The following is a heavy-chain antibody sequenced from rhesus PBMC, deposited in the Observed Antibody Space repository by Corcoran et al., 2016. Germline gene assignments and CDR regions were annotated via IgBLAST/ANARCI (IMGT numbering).Heavy chain of an antibody. D-gene: IGHD3-28*01. J-gene: IGHJ4*01. V-gene: IGHV4-147*01. Sequence: QVQLQESGPGLVRPSETLSLTCSVSGGSISSNYWSWIRQSPGKGLEWIGYIYGGNGSTSYNPSLKSRVTISTATSKNQFSLKLTSVTAADTAVYYCARPYDSGYYTGFAYWGQGILVTVSS. CDR2: IYGGNGST. CDR3: ARPYDSGYYTGFAY. CDR1: GGSISSNY.